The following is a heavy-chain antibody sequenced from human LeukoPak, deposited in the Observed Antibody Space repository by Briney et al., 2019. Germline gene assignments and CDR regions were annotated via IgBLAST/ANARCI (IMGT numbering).Heavy chain of an antibody. Sequence: GGSLRLSCAASGFTFSSYAMSWVRQAPGKGLEWVSAISGSGGSTNYADSVKGRFTISRDNSKNTLYLQMNSLRAEDTAVYYCAREGGEWELLRTFDYWGQGTLVTVSS. J-gene: IGHJ4*02. CDR3: AREGGEWELLRTFDY. CDR1: GFTFSSYA. D-gene: IGHD1-26*01. CDR2: ISGSGGST. V-gene: IGHV3-23*01.